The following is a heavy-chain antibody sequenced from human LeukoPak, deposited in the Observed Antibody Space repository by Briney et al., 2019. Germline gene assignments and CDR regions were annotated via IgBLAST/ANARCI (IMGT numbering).Heavy chain of an antibody. CDR3: ARTHSSSWYRSPYWFDP. Sequence: SETLSLTCAVYGGSFSGYYWSWIRQPPGKGLEWIGEINHSGSTNYNPSLKSRVTISVDTSKNQFSLKLGSVTAADTAVYYCARTHSSSWYRSPYWFDPWGQGTLVTVSS. CDR2: INHSGST. J-gene: IGHJ5*02. CDR1: GGSFSGYY. V-gene: IGHV4-34*01. D-gene: IGHD6-13*01.